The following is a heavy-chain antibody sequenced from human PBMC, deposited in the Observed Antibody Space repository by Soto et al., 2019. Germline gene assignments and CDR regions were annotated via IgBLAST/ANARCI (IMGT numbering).Heavy chain of an antibody. CDR3: ARDGQLWYYYYGMDV. D-gene: IGHD6-6*01. V-gene: IGHV3-30-3*01. Sequence: QVQLVESGGGVVQPGRSLRLSCAASGFTFSSHAMYWVRQAPGKGLEWVAVISYDGSNKYYADSVKGRFTISRDNSNNPLYRQMNSLRAEDTAVYYCARDGQLWYYYYGMDVWGQGTTVTVSS. CDR2: ISYDGSNK. CDR1: GFTFSSHA. J-gene: IGHJ6*02.